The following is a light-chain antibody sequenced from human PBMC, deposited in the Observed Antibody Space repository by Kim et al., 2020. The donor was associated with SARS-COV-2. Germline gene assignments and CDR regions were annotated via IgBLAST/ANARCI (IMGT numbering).Light chain of an antibody. J-gene: IGKJ2*01. CDR2: RAS. V-gene: IGKV3D-15*01. CDR1: QRDRRN. CDR3: QQYNKWMYT. Sequence: VPPGERATLSGRARQRDRRNLCWYREKPGQATTLVIFRASSRAVGVPARFRGSLSGEEFTLNISNLQAEDWGFYYCQQYNKWMYTFGQGTKLEI.